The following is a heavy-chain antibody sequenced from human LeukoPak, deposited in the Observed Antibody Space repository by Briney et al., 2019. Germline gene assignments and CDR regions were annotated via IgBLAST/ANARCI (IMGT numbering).Heavy chain of an antibody. CDR3: TRGGESRAILHH. CDR1: GFTFRDHW. J-gene: IGHJ4*01. V-gene: IGHV3-7*04. Sequence: PGGSLRLSCAASGFTFRDHWMNWVRQAPGKGLEWVANIKADGGERDYVDSVKGRFTISRDNAKNSLYLQMNSLRVEDTALYYCTRGGESRAILHHWGQGALVTVSS. D-gene: IGHD6-6*01. CDR2: IKADGGER.